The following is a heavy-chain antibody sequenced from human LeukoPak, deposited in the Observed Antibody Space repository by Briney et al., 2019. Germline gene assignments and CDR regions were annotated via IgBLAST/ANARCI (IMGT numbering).Heavy chain of an antibody. V-gene: IGHV3-23*01. J-gene: IGHJ4*02. Sequence: PGGSRRLSCAASGFTFSSNAMSWVRQAPGKGLEWVSGMSGSGGSTYSADSVKGRFTISRDNTKNTLYLQMNSLRTEDTAVYYCARGGLGSAFDNWGQGTLVTVSS. CDR2: MSGSGGST. CDR3: ARGGLGSAFDN. D-gene: IGHD6-19*01. CDR1: GFTFSSNA.